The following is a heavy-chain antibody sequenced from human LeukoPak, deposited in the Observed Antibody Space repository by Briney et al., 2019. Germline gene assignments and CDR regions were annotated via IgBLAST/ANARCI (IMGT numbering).Heavy chain of an antibody. CDR1: GYIFSSYA. CDR2: INAGNGNT. V-gene: IGHV1-3*01. J-gene: IGHJ4*02. CDR3: ARSGYNYGTFDY. Sequence: SVEVSCKASGYIFSSYAMHWVRQAPGQRLEWMGWINAGNGNTKYSQKFQDRVTITRDTSANTAYMELSSLRSEDTAIYHCARSGYNYGTFDYWGQGTLVTVSS. D-gene: IGHD5-18*01.